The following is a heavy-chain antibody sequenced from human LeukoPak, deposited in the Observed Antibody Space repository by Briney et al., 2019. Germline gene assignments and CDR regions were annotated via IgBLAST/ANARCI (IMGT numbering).Heavy chain of an antibody. CDR2: IKKDGSEK. CDR1: GFTFSSYE. D-gene: IGHD2/OR15-2a*01. V-gene: IGHV3-7*01. J-gene: IGHJ4*02. Sequence: PGGSLRLSCAASGFTFSSYEMNWVRQAPGKGLEWVANIKKDGSEKYYVDSVKGRFTISRDNAKNSLYLQVNSLRAEDTAVYYCARNRIDYWGQGTLVTVSS. CDR3: ARNRIDY.